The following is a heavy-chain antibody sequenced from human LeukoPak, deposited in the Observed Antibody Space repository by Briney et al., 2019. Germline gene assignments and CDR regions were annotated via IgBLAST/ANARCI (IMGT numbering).Heavy chain of an antibody. CDR1: GFTFSNSW. V-gene: IGHV3-7*01. CDR2: VQHIGGET. D-gene: IGHD4-11*01. CDR3: ATYSILNAREFRY. Sequence: AGGSLRLSGAGSGFTFSNSWMGWVRQAPGKGLKWVANVQHIGGETYYVDSVKGRFTISRDNAKNSVYLQMNSLGADDTAVYYCATYSILNAREFRYWGQGTLVTVTS. J-gene: IGHJ1*01.